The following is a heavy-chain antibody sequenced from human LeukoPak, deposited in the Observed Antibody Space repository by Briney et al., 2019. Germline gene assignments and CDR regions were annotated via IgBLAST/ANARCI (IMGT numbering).Heavy chain of an antibody. Sequence: ASVKVSCKASGYTFTSYDINWVRQAPGQGLEWMGWISAYNGNTNYAQKLQGRVTMTTDTTTSTAYMELRSLRSDDTAVYYCARVEITMVRGPDRVDYWGQGTLVTVSS. CDR3: ARVEITMVRGPDRVDY. J-gene: IGHJ4*02. CDR2: ISAYNGNT. V-gene: IGHV1-18*01. D-gene: IGHD3-10*01. CDR1: GYTFTSYD.